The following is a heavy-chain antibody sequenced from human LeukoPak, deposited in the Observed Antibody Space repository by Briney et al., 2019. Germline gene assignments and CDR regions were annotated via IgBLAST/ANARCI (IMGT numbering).Heavy chain of an antibody. D-gene: IGHD2-8*01. CDR2: IIPIFGTA. Sequence: GASVKVSCKASGGTFSSNAISWVRQAPGQGLEWMGGIIPIFGTANYAQKFQGRVTITADESTSTAYMEMSSLRADDTAVYYCAGSLGYCTSNVCYLKYWGQGTLVTVSS. J-gene: IGHJ4*02. CDR1: GGTFSSNA. CDR3: AGSLGYCTSNVCYLKY. V-gene: IGHV1-69*01.